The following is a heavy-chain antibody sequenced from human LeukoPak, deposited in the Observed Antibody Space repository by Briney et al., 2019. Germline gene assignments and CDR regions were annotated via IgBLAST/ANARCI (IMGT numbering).Heavy chain of an antibody. Sequence: PGGSLRLSCAASGFTFDDYAMHWVRQAPGKGLEWVSLISWDGGNIYYADSMKGRFTISRDNNKNSLYLQMNSLRAEDSAFYYCAKAAIRYTTRWNNFDYWGQGTLVTVSS. CDR3: AKAAIRYTTRWNNFDY. J-gene: IGHJ4*02. CDR2: ISWDGGNI. CDR1: GFTFDDYA. V-gene: IGHV3-43D*03. D-gene: IGHD2-2*02.